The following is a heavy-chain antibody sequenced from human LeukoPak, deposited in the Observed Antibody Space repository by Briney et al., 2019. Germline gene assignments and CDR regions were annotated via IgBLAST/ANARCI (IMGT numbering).Heavy chain of an antibody. CDR1: GFTFSNYA. CDR2: ISSGGGTT. D-gene: IGHD6-19*01. V-gene: IGHV3-23*01. J-gene: IGHJ4*02. Sequence: GGSLRLSCAASGFTFSNYAMNWVRLAPGKGLEGVSVISSGGGTTYYSDSVKGRFIISRDNSKNMLYLQMNSLRVDDTALYYCAKAGIAVPATPEYCGQGTQVTVSS. CDR3: AKAGIAVPATPEY.